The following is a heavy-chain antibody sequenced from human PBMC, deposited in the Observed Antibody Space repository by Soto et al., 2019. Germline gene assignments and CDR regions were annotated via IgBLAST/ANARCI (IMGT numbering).Heavy chain of an antibody. CDR1: GGSISGSPYH. Sequence: SETLSLTCSVSGGSISGSPYHWGWIRQPPGKGLEWIGSIDDSGKVYYNPSLTGRATLFVDTSRNRFSLNLDSVTAADTAVYYCAIPPPIEVAGPDYWGQGTLVTVS. J-gene: IGHJ4*02. V-gene: IGHV4-39*02. CDR3: AIPPPIEVAGPDY. D-gene: IGHD6-19*01. CDR2: IDDSGKV.